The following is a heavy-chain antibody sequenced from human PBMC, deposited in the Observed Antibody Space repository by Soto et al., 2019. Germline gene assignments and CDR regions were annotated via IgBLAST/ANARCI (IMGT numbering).Heavy chain of an antibody. Sequence: GGSLRLSCAASGFTFSNYAISWVRQAPGKGLEWASSISGSGGSTYYADSVKGRFTISRDNSINTVLLQVNSLRADDTALYFCAKNSGWFNTWGQGALVTVSS. V-gene: IGHV3-23*01. J-gene: IGHJ5*02. CDR3: AKNSGWFNT. D-gene: IGHD3-10*01. CDR2: ISGSGGST. CDR1: GFTFSNYA.